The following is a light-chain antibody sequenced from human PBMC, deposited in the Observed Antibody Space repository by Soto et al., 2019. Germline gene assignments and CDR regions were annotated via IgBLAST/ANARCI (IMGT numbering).Light chain of an antibody. V-gene: IGKV3-20*01. J-gene: IGKJ1*01. CDR3: QQYGSSPRT. Sequence: IVLTQSPGTLSLSPGERATLSCRASQSISSSYLAWYQQKPGQAPRLLIYGASNRATAIPDRFSGSGSGTDFTLTISRLEPEDFAVYYCQQYGSSPRTFGQGTKVEIK. CDR2: GAS. CDR1: QSISSSY.